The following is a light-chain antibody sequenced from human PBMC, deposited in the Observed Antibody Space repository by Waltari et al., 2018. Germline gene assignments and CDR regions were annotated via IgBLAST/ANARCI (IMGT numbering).Light chain of an antibody. CDR1: QSVLTSSDTQSY. CDR2: WAS. CDR3: HQYYSTPYT. J-gene: IGKJ2*01. V-gene: IGKV4-1*01. Sequence: DIVMTQSPDSLAVSLGGRATINCKSSQSVLTSSDTQSYLAWYQQRPGQPPKLLFYWASTRESGVPDRFSGSGSGTDFTLTISSLQAEDVAIYFCHQYYSTPYTFGQGTKLEIK.